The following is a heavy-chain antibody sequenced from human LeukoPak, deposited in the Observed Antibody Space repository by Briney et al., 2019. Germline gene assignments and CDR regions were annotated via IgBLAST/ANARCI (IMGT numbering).Heavy chain of an antibody. V-gene: IGHV4-59*01. Sequence: PSETLPLTCTVAGGSMSDYYWNWSRQPPGKGLEWIGYIYYSGSTTYNPSLKSRVTMSVDTAKNQFSLKLRSVTAADTAVYYCARGDLCSTSNCYLLPIDVWGKGSTVTVSS. CDR3: ARGDLCSTSNCYLLPIDV. CDR1: GGSMSDYY. D-gene: IGHD3-16*01. J-gene: IGHJ6*03. CDR2: IYYSGST.